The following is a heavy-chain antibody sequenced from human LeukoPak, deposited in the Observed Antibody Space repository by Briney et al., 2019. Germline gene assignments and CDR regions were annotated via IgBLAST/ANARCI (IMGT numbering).Heavy chain of an antibody. D-gene: IGHD1-26*01. Sequence: ASVKVSCKASGYTFTGYYMHWVRQAPGQGLEWMGWINPNSGGTNYAQKFQGRVTMTRDTSISTAYMELSRLRSDDTAVYYCARDRVKKGNSGTIGYWGQGTLVTVSS. CDR1: GYTFTGYY. J-gene: IGHJ4*02. CDR2: INPNSGGT. CDR3: ARDRVKKGNSGTIGY. V-gene: IGHV1-2*02.